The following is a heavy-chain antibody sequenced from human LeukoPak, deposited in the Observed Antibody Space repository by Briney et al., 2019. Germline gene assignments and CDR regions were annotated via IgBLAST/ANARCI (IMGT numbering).Heavy chain of an antibody. CDR2: ISSYGDNT. D-gene: IGHD4-23*01. CDR1: GFTFSDYT. Sequence: PGGSLRLSCVASGFTFSDYTMHWVRQAPGKGLEHVSAISSYGDNTYYANSVKDRFTISRDNSKNTLYLQMGSLRADDMAVYYCARATNSYGGNSDYWGQGTLVTVSS. V-gene: IGHV3-64*01. CDR3: ARATNSYGGNSDY. J-gene: IGHJ4*02.